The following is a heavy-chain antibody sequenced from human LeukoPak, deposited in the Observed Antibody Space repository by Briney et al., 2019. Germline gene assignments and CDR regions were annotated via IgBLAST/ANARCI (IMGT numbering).Heavy chain of an antibody. Sequence: GASVKVSCKASGFTFTSSAMQWVRQARGQGLEWIGWIVVGSGNTNYAQKFQERVTITRDMSTSTAYMELSGLRSDDTAVYYCAADLGSTVTTELDYWGQGTLVTVSS. CDR1: GFTFTSSA. CDR3: AADLGSTVTTELDY. D-gene: IGHD4-17*01. V-gene: IGHV1-58*02. J-gene: IGHJ4*02. CDR2: IVVGSGNT.